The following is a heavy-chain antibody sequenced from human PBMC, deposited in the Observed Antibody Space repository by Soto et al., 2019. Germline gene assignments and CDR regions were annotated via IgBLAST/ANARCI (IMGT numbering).Heavy chain of an antibody. D-gene: IGHD3-22*01. CDR3: ARGDYYDSSGPFSDAFDI. J-gene: IGHJ3*02. V-gene: IGHV3-7*04. CDR1: GFTFSSYW. Sequence: GGSLRLSCAASGFTFSSYWMSWVRQAPGKGLEWVANIKPDGSEKWYVDSVKGRFIISRDNAKKSLYLQMNSLRAEDTAVYYCARGDYYDSSGPFSDAFDIWGQGTMVTVSS. CDR2: IKPDGSEK.